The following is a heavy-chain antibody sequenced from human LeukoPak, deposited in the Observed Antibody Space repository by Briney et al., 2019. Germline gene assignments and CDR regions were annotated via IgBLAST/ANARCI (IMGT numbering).Heavy chain of an antibody. V-gene: IGHV3-7*01. CDR2: IKQDGSEK. CDR3: ARHSSSWYIAFDY. Sequence: GGSLRLSCAASGFTFSSYWMSWVRRAPGKGLEWVTNIKQDGSEKYYVDSVKGRFTISRDNAKNSLYLQMNSLRAEDTAVYYCARHSSSWYIAFDYWGQGTLVTVSS. D-gene: IGHD6-13*01. CDR1: GFTFSSYW. J-gene: IGHJ4*02.